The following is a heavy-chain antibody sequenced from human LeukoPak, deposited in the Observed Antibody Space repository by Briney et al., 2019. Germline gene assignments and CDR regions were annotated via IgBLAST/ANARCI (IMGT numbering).Heavy chain of an antibody. V-gene: IGHV1-46*01. D-gene: IGHD7-27*01. CDR1: GYTFTSYY. Sequence: GASVKDSCKASGYTFTSYYMHWVRQAPGQGLEWMGIINPSGGSTSYAQKFQGRVTMTRDTSTSTVYMELSSLRSEDTAVYYCARPWASDAFDIWGQGTMVTVSS. CDR3: ARPWASDAFDI. J-gene: IGHJ3*02. CDR2: INPSGGST.